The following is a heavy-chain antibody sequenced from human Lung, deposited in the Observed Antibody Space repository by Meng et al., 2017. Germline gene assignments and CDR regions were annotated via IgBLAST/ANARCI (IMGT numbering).Heavy chain of an antibody. CDR2: INHSGST. D-gene: IGHD4-11*01. J-gene: IGHJ4*02. V-gene: IGHV4-34*01. CDR1: VGSFSDYY. Sequence: HVYLKHGGEGLLKPSETLSPTCVVAVGSFSDYYWSWIRQPPGKGLEWIGEINHSGSTNYNPSLESRATISVDTSQNNLSLKLSSVTAADSAVYYCARGPTTMAHDFDYWGQGTLVTVSS. CDR3: ARGPTTMAHDFDY.